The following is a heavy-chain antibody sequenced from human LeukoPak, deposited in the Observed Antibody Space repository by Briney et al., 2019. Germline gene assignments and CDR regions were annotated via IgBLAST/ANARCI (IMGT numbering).Heavy chain of an antibody. J-gene: IGHJ4*02. D-gene: IGHD3-22*01. CDR1: GFTFSSYG. CDR3: AKHTYYYDSSGDY. Sequence: PGGSLRLSCAASGFTFSSYGMHWVRQAPGKGLEWVAVISYDGSNKYYADSVKGRFTISRDNSKNTLYLQMNSLRAEDTAVYYCAKHTYYYDSSGDYWGQGTLVTVSS. CDR2: ISYDGSNK. V-gene: IGHV3-30*18.